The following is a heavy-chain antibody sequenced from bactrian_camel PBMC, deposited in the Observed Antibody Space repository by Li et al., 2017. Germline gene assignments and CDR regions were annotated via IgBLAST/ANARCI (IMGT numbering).Heavy chain of an antibody. D-gene: IGHD1*01. CDR3: AASSDRILAGANNY. CDR2: IASGGGST. Sequence: VQLVESGGDTVQPGGSLRLSCAVSGFTFSTNAMRWVRQAPGRGLEWVSTIASGGGSTYYADSVKGRFTISRDNAKNTLYLQMNTLKPEDTAVYYCAASSDRILAGANNYWGQGTQVTVS. J-gene: IGHJ4*01. V-gene: IGHV3S31*01. CDR1: GFTFSTNA.